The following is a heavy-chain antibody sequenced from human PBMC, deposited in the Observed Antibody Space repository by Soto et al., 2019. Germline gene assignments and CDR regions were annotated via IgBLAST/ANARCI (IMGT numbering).Heavy chain of an antibody. J-gene: IGHJ4*02. CDR1: GGSISSYY. CDR2: IYYSGST. Sequence: SETLSLTCTVSGGSISSYYWSWIRQPPGKGLEWIGYIYYSGSTKYNPSLKSRVTISVDTSKNQFSLKLSSVTAADTAVYYCARLGDLGFYFDYWGQGTLVTVSS. V-gene: IGHV4-59*01. D-gene: IGHD3-16*01. CDR3: ARLGDLGFYFDY.